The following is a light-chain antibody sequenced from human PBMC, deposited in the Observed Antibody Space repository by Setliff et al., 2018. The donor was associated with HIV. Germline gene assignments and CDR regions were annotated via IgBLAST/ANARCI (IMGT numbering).Light chain of an antibody. Sequence: QSVLTQPASVSGSPGQSITISCTGTSSDVGGFNYVSWYQQHPAKAPKLLISDVSNRPSGVSNRFSGSKSGNTASLTISGLQVEDEADYHCSSYTTSSTLYVFGPGTKVTVL. CDR3: SSYTTSSTLYV. J-gene: IGLJ1*01. V-gene: IGLV2-14*03. CDR2: DVS. CDR1: SSDVGGFNY.